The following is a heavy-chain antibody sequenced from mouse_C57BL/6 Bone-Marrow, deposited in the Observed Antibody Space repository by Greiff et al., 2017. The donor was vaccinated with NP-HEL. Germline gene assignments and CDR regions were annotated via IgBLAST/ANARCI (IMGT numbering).Heavy chain of an antibody. V-gene: IGHV2-5*01. CDR3: AKPLIYDGYYCYYFDY. J-gene: IGHJ2*01. CDR1: GFALTSYG. D-gene: IGHD2-3*01. Sequence: VNVVESGPGLVQPSQSLSITCTVSGFALTSYGVHWVRQSPGKGLEWLGVIWRGGSTDYNAAFMSRLSITKDNSKSQVFFKMNSLQADDTAIYYCAKPLIYDGYYCYYFDYWGQGTTLTVSS. CDR2: IWRGGST.